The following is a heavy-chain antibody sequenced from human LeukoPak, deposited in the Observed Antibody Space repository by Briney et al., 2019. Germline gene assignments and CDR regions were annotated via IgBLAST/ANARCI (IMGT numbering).Heavy chain of an antibody. CDR3: AKSGYNRFDY. CDR1: GFTFSSYA. Sequence: GGSLRLSCAASGFTFSSYAMSWVRQAPGKGLEWISAISGSGGSTYYADSVKGRFTISRDNSKNTLYLQMNSLIAEDTAVYYCAKSGYNRFDYWGQGTRVTVSS. V-gene: IGHV3-23*01. D-gene: IGHD5-24*01. CDR2: ISGSGGST. J-gene: IGHJ4*02.